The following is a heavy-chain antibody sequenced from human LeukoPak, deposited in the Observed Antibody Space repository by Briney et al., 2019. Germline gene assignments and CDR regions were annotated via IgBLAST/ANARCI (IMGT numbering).Heavy chain of an antibody. Sequence: ASVKVSCKASGYTFNTYGLSWVRQIPGQGLEWMGWISAYNGNTNYAQKFQGRVTMTTDTSTSTAYMELRSLRSDDTAVYYCARDFYGSGRSGGYWGQGTLVTVSS. CDR2: ISAYNGNT. J-gene: IGHJ4*02. CDR1: GYTFNTYG. V-gene: IGHV1-18*01. CDR3: ARDFYGSGRSGGY. D-gene: IGHD3-10*01.